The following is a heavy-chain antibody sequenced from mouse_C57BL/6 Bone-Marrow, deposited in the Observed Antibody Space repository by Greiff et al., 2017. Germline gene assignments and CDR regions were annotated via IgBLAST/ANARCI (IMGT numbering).Heavy chain of an antibody. V-gene: IGHV1-9*01. Sequence: QVQLQQSGAELMKPGASVKLSCKATGYTFPGYWIEWVKQRPGHGLEWIGEILPGSGSTNYNAKFKGKATFTADTSSNTAYMQLSSLTTEDSAISYCARWGYAMDYWGQGTSVTVSS. CDR3: ARWGYAMDY. J-gene: IGHJ4*01. CDR2: ILPGSGST. CDR1: GYTFPGYW.